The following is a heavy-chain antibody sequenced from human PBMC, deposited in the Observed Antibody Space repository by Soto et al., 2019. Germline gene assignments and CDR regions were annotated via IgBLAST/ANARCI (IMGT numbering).Heavy chain of an antibody. CDR3: ARSQYCSSTSCYRYYYGMDV. J-gene: IGHJ6*02. CDR2: INPSGGST. Sequence: GASVKVSCKASGYTFTSYYMHWVRQAPGQGLEWMGIINPSGGSTSYAQKFQGRVTMTRDTSTSTVYMELSSLRSEDTAVYYCARSQYCSSTSCYRYYYGMDVWGQGTTVTVSS. V-gene: IGHV1-46*01. CDR1: GYTFTSYY. D-gene: IGHD2-2*01.